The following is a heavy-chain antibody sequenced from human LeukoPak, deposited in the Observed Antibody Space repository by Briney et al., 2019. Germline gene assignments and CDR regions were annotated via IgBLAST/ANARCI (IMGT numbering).Heavy chain of an antibody. CDR2: ISSSSSYI. D-gene: IGHD6-13*01. CDR1: GFTFSSYS. V-gene: IGHV3-21*01. J-gene: IGHJ5*02. CDR3: ARGLSAAAGYNWFDP. Sequence: GGSLRLSCAASGFTFSSYSMNWVRQAPGKGLEWVSSISSSSSYIYYADSVKGRFTISRDNAKNSLYLQMNSLRAEDTAVYYCARGLSAAAGYNWFDPWGQGTLVTVSS.